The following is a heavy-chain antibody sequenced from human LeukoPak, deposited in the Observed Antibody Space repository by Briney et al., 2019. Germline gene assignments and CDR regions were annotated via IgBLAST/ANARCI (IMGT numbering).Heavy chain of an antibody. V-gene: IGHV4-39*01. CDR2: IHHSGST. CDR3: ARHPSGSSFDY. Sequence: KSSETLSLTCTVSGASISISSYYWGWIRQPPGRGLEWIATIHHSGSTYHNPSRKSRVTMSVDTSKNQFSLKLSSLTAADTAVYYCARHPSGSSFDYWGQGTLVTVSS. D-gene: IGHD3-22*01. J-gene: IGHJ4*02. CDR1: GASISISSYY.